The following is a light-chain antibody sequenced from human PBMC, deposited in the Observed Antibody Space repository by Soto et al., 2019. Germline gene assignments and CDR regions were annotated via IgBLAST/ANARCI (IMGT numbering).Light chain of an antibody. CDR2: DAT. Sequence: DIQLTQSPPSLSASIGDRVTITCQATQDISIFLNWYQQKPGKAPELLIYDATILETGVRSRFSGSGSGTDFTFTISGLQPEDLATYYCQQFHDLPITFGQGTRLDIK. CDR1: QDISIF. V-gene: IGKV1-33*01. J-gene: IGKJ5*01. CDR3: QQFHDLPIT.